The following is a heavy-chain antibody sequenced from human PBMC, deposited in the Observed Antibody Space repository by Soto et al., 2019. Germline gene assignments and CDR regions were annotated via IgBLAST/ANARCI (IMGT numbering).Heavy chain of an antibody. CDR3: AKDPGITMVRGYLYLDYYYYMDV. V-gene: IGHV3-23*01. Sequence: GGSLRLSCAASGFTFSSYAMSWVRQAPGKGLEWVSAISGSGGSTYYADSVKGRFTISRDNSKNTLYLQMNSLRAEDTAVYYCAKDPGITMVRGYLYLDYYYYMDVWGKGTTLTVSS. CDR2: ISGSGGST. CDR1: GFTFSSYA. J-gene: IGHJ6*03. D-gene: IGHD3-10*01.